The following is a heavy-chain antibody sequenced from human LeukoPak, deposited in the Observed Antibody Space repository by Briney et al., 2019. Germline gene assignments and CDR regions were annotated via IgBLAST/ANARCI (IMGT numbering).Heavy chain of an antibody. CDR3: ATDGRSYDSSAYYYFDY. CDR1: GYTFTSYY. CDR2: INPSDGST. Sequence: ASVKVSCKAPGYTFTSYYMHWVRQAPGQGLEWMGIINPSDGSTTYAQKFQGRVTMTRDTSTSTVYMELSSLRSEDTAAYYCATDGRSYDSSAYYYFDYWGQGTLVTVSS. J-gene: IGHJ4*02. V-gene: IGHV1-46*01. D-gene: IGHD3-22*01.